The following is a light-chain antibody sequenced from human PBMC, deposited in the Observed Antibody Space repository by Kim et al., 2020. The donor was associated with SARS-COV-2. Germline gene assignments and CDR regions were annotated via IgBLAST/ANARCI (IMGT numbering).Light chain of an antibody. V-gene: IGLV4-60*03. CDR1: SGHSSYI. CDR3: ETWDSNTRV. Sequence: SVKLTCTLSSGHSSYIIAWHQQQPGKAPRYLMKLEGSGSYNKGSGVPDRFSGSSSGADRYLTISNRQSEDEADYYCETWDSNTRVFGGGTQLTVL. J-gene: IGLJ3*02. CDR2: LEGSGSY.